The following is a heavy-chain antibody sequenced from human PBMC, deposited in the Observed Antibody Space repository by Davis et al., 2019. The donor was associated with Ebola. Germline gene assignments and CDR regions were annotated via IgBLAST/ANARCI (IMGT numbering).Heavy chain of an antibody. CDR2: IYYSGST. D-gene: IGHD3-3*01. CDR1: GGSFSGYY. CDR3: ASADFWSGYYEADY. V-gene: IGHV4-59*01. J-gene: IGHJ4*02. Sequence: SETLSLTCAVYGGSFSGYYWSWIRQPPGKGLEWIGYIYYSGSTNYNPSLKSRVTISVDTSKNQFSLKLSSVTAADTAVYYCASADFWSGYYEADYWGQGTLVTVSS.